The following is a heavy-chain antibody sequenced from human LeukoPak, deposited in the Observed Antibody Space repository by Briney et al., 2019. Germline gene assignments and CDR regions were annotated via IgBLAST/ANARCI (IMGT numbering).Heavy chain of an antibody. V-gene: IGHV1-18*01. CDR1: GYTFTSYG. J-gene: IGHJ4*02. Sequence: ASVKVSCKASGYTFTSYGISWVRQAPGQGLEWMGWISAYNGNINYAQKLQGRVTMTTDTSTSTAYMELRSLRSDDTAVYYCARDRATLYSSWYLLDDYWGQGTLVTVSS. CDR3: ARDRATLYSSWYLLDDY. D-gene: IGHD6-13*01. CDR2: ISAYNGNI.